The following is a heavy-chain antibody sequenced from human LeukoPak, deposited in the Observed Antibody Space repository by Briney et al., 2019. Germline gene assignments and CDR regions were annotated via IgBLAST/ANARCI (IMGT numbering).Heavy chain of an antibody. Sequence: PGGSLRLSCAASRFTFNTYAMSWVRQAPGKGLEWVGRIKSKTDGGTTDYAAPVKGRFTISRDDSKNTLYLQMNSLKTEDTAVYYCTTDSVYYYYGMDVWGQGTTVTVSS. CDR3: TTDSVYYYYGMDV. CDR1: RFTFNTYA. J-gene: IGHJ6*02. CDR2: IKSKTDGGTT. V-gene: IGHV3-15*01. D-gene: IGHD6-25*01.